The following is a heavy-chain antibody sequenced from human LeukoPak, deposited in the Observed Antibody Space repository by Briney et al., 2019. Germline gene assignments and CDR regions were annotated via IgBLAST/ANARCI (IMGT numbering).Heavy chain of an antibody. V-gene: IGHV3-74*01. CDR1: GFTFSSYE. CDR2: INGDGSSI. D-gene: IGHD2-15*01. Sequence: GGSLRLSCSASGFTFSSYEMNWVRQAPGKGLVWVSRINGDGSSISYADSVRGRFTISRDNAKNTLYLQMNSLRAEDTAVYYCARVSAVNDVFDIWGQGTLVTVSS. J-gene: IGHJ3*02. CDR3: ARVSAVNDVFDI.